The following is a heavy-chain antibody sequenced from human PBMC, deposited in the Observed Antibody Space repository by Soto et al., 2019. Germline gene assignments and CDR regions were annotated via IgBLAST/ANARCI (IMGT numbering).Heavy chain of an antibody. CDR3: ARGGGEDYYDSSGYYRDAFDI. Sequence: NPSETLSLTCAVSGGSISSSNWWSWVRQPPGKGLEWIGEIYHSGSTNYNPSLKSRVTISVDKSKNQFSLKLSSVAAADTAVYYCARGGGEDYYDSSGYYRDAFDIWGQGTMVTVSS. CDR2: IYHSGST. J-gene: IGHJ3*02. CDR1: GGSISSSNW. D-gene: IGHD3-22*01. V-gene: IGHV4-4*02.